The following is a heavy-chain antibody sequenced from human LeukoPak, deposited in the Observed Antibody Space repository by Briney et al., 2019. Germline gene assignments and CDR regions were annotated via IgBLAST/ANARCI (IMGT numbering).Heavy chain of an antibody. D-gene: IGHD2-8*01. V-gene: IGHV3-23*01. Sequence: PGGSLRLSCAASGFTFSTYAMAWVRQAPGKGLEWVSSVSDSGGDAYYPDSVKGRFTISRGNYKNTLLMQMNSLRAEDTAAYYCVKRPSEPCRDGGCYVDSWVEGTLVSVCS. CDR2: VSDSGGDA. J-gene: IGHJ4*02. CDR3: VKRPSEPCRDGGCYVDS. CDR1: GFTFSTYA.